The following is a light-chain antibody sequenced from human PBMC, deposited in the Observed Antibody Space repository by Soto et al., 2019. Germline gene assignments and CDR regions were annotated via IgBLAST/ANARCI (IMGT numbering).Light chain of an antibody. CDR3: QSYDSSLSAWV. V-gene: IGLV1-40*01. J-gene: IGLJ3*02. Sequence: QAVVTQPPSVSGAPGQRVTISCTGSSSNIGAGYDVHWYQQRPGTAPKLLIYVNNNRPSGVPDRFSGSKSGTSASLAITGLQAEDEADYYCQSYDSSLSAWVFGGGTKVTVL. CDR1: SSNIGAGYD. CDR2: VNN.